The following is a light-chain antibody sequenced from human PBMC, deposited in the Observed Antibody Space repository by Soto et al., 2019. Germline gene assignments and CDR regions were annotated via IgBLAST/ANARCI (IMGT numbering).Light chain of an antibody. J-gene: IGKJ4*01. V-gene: IGKV3-20*01. CDR3: HQYGSSPQLT. CDR1: QSVSSSY. CDR2: GAS. Sequence: EFVLPQSPGTLSLSPGERATLSCRASQSVSSSYLAWYQHKPGQAPRILIYGASTRATGIPDRFSGSGSGTDFTLTISRLEPEDFAVYYCHQYGSSPQLTFGGGTKVEIK.